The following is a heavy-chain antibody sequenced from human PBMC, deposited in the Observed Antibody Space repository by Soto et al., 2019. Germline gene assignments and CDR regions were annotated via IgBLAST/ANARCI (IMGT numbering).Heavy chain of an antibody. V-gene: IGHV1-24*01. CDR3: ASSYSNYALIDYYYYGMDV. J-gene: IGHJ6*02. CDR1: GYTLSDLP. CDR2: FDPEDGET. D-gene: IGHD4-4*01. Sequence: ASVKVSCKVSGYTLSDLPMHWVRQAPGNGLEWMGGFDPEDGETIYAQKFQGRVTMTEDTSTDTAYMELSSLRSEDTAVYYCASSYSNYALIDYYYYGMDVWGQGTTVTVSS.